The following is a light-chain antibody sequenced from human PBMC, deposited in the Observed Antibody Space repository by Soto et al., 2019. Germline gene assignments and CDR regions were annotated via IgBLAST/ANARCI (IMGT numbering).Light chain of an antibody. V-gene: IGLV2-14*01. Sequence: QPVLTQPASVSGSPGQSITISCTGTSSDVGGYNDVSWYQQHPGKAPKLMIYDVSNRPSGVSNRFSGSKSGNTASLTISGLQAEDEADYYCSSYTSSSTLGVFGTGTKVTVL. J-gene: IGLJ1*01. CDR3: SSYTSSSTLGV. CDR1: SSDVGGYND. CDR2: DVS.